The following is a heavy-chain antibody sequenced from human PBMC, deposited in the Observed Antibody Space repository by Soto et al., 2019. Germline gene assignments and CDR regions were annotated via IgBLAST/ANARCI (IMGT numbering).Heavy chain of an antibody. CDR2: IYYSGST. CDR3: ARIHDYGDYALDY. D-gene: IGHD4-17*01. CDR1: GGSIISYY. J-gene: IGHJ4*02. Sequence: PSETLSLTCTVSGGSIISYYWSWIRQPPGKGLEWIGYIYYSGSTNYNPSLKSRVTISVDTSKNQFSLKLSSVTAADTAVYYCARIHDYGDYALDYWGQGTLVTVSS. V-gene: IGHV4-59*01.